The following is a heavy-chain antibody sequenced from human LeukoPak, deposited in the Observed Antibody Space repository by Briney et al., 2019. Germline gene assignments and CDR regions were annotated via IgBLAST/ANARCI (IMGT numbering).Heavy chain of an antibody. J-gene: IGHJ4*02. Sequence: GGSLRLSCAAPGFTFSSYSMNWVRQAPGKGLEWVSSISSSSYIYYADSVKGRFTISRDNAKNSLYLQMNSLRAEDTAVYYCARGITVAGLDYWGQGTLVTVSS. V-gene: IGHV3-21*01. CDR2: ISSSSYI. CDR1: GFTFSSYS. D-gene: IGHD6-19*01. CDR3: ARGITVAGLDY.